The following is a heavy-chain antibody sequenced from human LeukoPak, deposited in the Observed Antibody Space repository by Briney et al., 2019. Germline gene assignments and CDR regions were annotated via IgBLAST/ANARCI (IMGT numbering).Heavy chain of an antibody. J-gene: IGHJ4*02. CDR3: ARRVVLRYFDWRRRTQYYFDY. CDR1: GFTFSSYA. CDR2: ISGSGGST. V-gene: IGHV3-23*01. Sequence: PGGSLRLSCAASGFTFSSYAMSWVRQAPGKGLEWVSAISGSGGSTYYADSVKGRFTISRDNSKNTLYLQMNSLRAEDTAVYYCARRVVLRYFDWRRRTQYYFDYWGQGTLVSVSS. D-gene: IGHD3-9*01.